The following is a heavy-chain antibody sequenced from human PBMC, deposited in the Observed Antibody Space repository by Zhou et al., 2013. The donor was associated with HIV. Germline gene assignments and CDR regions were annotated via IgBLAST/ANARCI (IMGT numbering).Heavy chain of an antibody. J-gene: IGHJ6*03. CDR1: GGTFSSYA. CDR3: ARISVVPAAREDYYYYYMDV. V-gene: IGHV1-69*05. Sequence: QVQLVQSGAEVKKPGSSVKVSCKASGGTFSSYAISWVRQAPGQGLEWMGGIIPIFGTANYAQKFQGRVTITTDESTSTAYMELSSLRSEDTAVYYCARISVVPAAREDYYYYYMDVWGKGTTVTVSS. CDR2: IIPIFGTA. D-gene: IGHD2-2*01.